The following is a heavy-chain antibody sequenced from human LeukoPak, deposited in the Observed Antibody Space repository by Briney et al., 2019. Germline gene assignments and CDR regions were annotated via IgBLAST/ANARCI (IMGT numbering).Heavy chain of an antibody. CDR1: GYTFTGYY. Sequence: ASVKVSCKASGYTFTGYYMHWVRQAPGQGLEWMGWINPNSGGTNYAQKFQGWVTMTRDTSISTAYMELSRLRSDDTAVYYCAREDNIAAAGTGWFDPWGQGTLVTVSS. CDR2: INPNSGGT. D-gene: IGHD6-13*01. V-gene: IGHV1-2*04. J-gene: IGHJ5*02. CDR3: AREDNIAAAGTGWFDP.